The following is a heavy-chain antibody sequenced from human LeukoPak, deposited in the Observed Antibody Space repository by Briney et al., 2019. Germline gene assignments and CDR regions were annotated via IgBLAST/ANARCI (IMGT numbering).Heavy chain of an antibody. CDR3: ARDTGESLRNRMDV. J-gene: IGHJ6*02. Sequence: SETLSLTCAVYGGSFSGYYWSWIRQPPGKGLEWIGEINHSGSTNYNPSLKSRVTISVDTSKNQFSLKLSSVTAADTAVYYCARDTGESLRNRMDVWGQGTTVTVSS. CDR1: GGSFSGYY. V-gene: IGHV4-34*01. D-gene: IGHD2-21*01. CDR2: INHSGST.